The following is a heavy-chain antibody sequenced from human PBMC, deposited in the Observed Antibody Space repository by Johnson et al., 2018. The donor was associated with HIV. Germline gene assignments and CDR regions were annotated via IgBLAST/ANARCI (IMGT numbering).Heavy chain of an antibody. Sequence: EVQLVESGGCVVQPGRSLRLSCAVSGFTFSSYAMHWVRQAPGKGLEWVSLISWDGGRTYYADSVKGRFTISRDNRKNSLSLQMNSLRPEDTALYYCAKGRDSRGFGAFDIWGQGTMVTVSS. D-gene: IGHD3-22*01. CDR3: AKGRDSRGFGAFDI. V-gene: IGHV3-43D*03. CDR2: ISWDGGRT. CDR1: GFTFSSYA. J-gene: IGHJ3*02.